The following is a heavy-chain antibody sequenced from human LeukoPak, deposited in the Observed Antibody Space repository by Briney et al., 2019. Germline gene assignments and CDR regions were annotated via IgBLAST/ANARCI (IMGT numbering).Heavy chain of an antibody. V-gene: IGHV4-59*01. CDR2: IYHNGNT. CDR1: GDSINNFY. Sequence: SETLSLTCTVFGDSINNFYWSWVRQPPGKGLEWIGYIYHNGNTNYNPSLKSRVTMSVDTSKNQYSLPLGSVTAADTAVYYCARDGSGSSLDYWCQGTLVTVSS. CDR3: ARDGSGSSLDY. D-gene: IGHD3-10*01. J-gene: IGHJ4*02.